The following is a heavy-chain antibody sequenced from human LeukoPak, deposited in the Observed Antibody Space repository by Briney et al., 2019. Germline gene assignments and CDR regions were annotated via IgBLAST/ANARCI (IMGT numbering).Heavy chain of an antibody. Sequence: PGESLKISCQGSGCTFTSYWIAWVRQMPGKGLECMGIIYPGDSDTRDSPSFQGQVTISVGKSISTAYLQWSSLKASDTAMYYCARYNTKRAWFDPWGQGTLVTVSS. D-gene: IGHD5-24*01. V-gene: IGHV5-51*01. CDR1: GCTFTSYW. CDR3: ARYNTKRAWFDP. J-gene: IGHJ5*02. CDR2: IYPGDSDT.